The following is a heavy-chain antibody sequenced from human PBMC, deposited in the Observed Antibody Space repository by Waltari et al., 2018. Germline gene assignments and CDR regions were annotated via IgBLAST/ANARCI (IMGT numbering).Heavy chain of an antibody. D-gene: IGHD3-10*01. CDR1: GDTFTKYA. V-gene: IGHV1-69*01. Sequence: QVHLVQSGAEVKKPGSSVKVSCKASGDTFTKYAISWVRQAPGLGLEWVAWIIPFYRTSNHAEKFQGRVTLSADETTKTVYLELSSLRSEDTAVYFCATGAAGFSYGPTKYWGPGTLVTVSS. J-gene: IGHJ4*02. CDR2: IIPFYRTS. CDR3: ATGAAGFSYGPTKY.